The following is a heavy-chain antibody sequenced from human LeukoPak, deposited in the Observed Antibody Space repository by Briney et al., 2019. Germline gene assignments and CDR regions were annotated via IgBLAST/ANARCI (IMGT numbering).Heavy chain of an antibody. CDR2: INHSGST. J-gene: IGHJ4*02. CDR3: ARGIYDILTGYNAPFDY. CDR1: GGSFSGYY. V-gene: IGHV4-34*01. Sequence: SETLSLTCAVYGGSFSGYYWSWIRQPPGKGLEWIGEINHSGSTNYNPSLKSRVTISVDTSKHQFSLKLSSVTAADTAVYYCARGIYDILTGYNAPFDYWGQGTLVTVSS. D-gene: IGHD3-9*01.